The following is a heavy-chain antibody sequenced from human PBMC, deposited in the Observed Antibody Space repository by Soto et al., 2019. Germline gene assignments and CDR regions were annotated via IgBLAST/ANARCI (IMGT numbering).Heavy chain of an antibody. Sequence: PWENPSITCTVSCGSISSYYWSWIRQPAGKGLEWIGRIYTSGSTNYNPSLKSRVTMSVDTSKNQFSLKLSSVTAADTAVYYASRHGDHSGLVSFWGQG. D-gene: IGHD6-19*01. J-gene: IGHJ4*02. CDR1: CGSISSYY. CDR2: IYTSGST. V-gene: IGHV4-4*07. CDR3: SRHGDHSGLVSF.